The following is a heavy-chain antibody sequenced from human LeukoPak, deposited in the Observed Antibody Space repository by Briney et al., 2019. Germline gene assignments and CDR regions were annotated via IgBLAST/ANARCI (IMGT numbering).Heavy chain of an antibody. CDR2: IYSGGTT. Sequence: GGSLRLSCAASGFTVSSNSMSWVRQAPGKGLEWVSIIYSGGTTYYADSVRGRFTISKDNSKNTLYLQMNSLRAEDTAVYYCARDLYVDIVAPSGMDVWGQGTTVTVSS. J-gene: IGHJ6*02. D-gene: IGHD5-12*01. CDR1: GFTVSSNS. CDR3: ARDLYVDIVAPSGMDV. V-gene: IGHV3-66*01.